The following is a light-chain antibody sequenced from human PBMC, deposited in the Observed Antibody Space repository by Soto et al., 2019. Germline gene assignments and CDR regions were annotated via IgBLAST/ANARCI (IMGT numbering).Light chain of an antibody. CDR2: STN. CDR1: SGSVSTSYY. CDR3: VLYMGSGTLYV. V-gene: IGLV8-61*01. J-gene: IGLJ1*01. Sequence: HTVVTQEPSFSVSPGGTVTLTCGLSSGSVSTSYYPSWYQQTPGQAPRTLIYSTNTRSSGVPDRFSGSILGNKAALTITGAQADDESDYYCVLYMGSGTLYVFGTGTKLTVL.